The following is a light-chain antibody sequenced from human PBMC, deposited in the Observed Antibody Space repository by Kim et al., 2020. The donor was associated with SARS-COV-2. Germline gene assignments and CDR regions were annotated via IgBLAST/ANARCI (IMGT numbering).Light chain of an antibody. Sequence: ATVHVPCPLGSVQRSCAIAWHQRQPAKSPRYLMKLTSDGNYIEGDGIPDRFSGSSSGAERYLSFSSLQSEDEADYYCQTWGPGIRVFGGGTKLAVL. V-gene: IGLV4-69*01. CDR2: LTSDGNY. J-gene: IGLJ3*02. CDR1: SVQRSCA. CDR3: QTWGPGIRV.